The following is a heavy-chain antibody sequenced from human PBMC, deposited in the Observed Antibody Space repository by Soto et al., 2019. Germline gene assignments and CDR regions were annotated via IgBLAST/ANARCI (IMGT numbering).Heavy chain of an antibody. V-gene: IGHV3-48*01. CDR1: GFTFSTYS. D-gene: IGHD3-10*01. CDR3: ARVLGLITLDY. Sequence: PGGSLRLSCAASGFTFSTYSMGWVRQAPGKGLEWVSYISSSSATIDHSDSVKGRFTISRDNAKNSLYLQMNSLRVEDTAVYYCARVLGLITLDYWGRGTLVTVSS. CDR2: ISSSSATI. J-gene: IGHJ4*02.